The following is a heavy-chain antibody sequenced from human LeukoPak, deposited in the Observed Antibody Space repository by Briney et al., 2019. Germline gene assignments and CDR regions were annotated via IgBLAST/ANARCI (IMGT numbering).Heavy chain of an antibody. Sequence: PGGSLRLSCAASGFTFSSYEMNWVRQAPGKGLEWVSYISSSGSTIYYADSVKGRFTISRDNAKNSLYLQMNSLRAEDTAVYYCASSGSKGADYWGQGTLVTVSS. CDR1: GFTFSSYE. J-gene: IGHJ4*02. CDR2: ISSSGSTI. CDR3: ASSGSKGADY. V-gene: IGHV3-48*03. D-gene: IGHD6-13*01.